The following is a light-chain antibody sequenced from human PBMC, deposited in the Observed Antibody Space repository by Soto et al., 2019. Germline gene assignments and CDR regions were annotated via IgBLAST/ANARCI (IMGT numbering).Light chain of an antibody. CDR3: QQANSCPLT. CDR2: GAS. J-gene: IGKJ4*01. Sequence: IQMTQSPSSVAASVGDGVHSTCRARQLSSSWLAWYHVKPRKAPKLLIYGASNRESGVPSRFIGSESGTLFILTTNSRQPADFSTYYYQQANSCPLTFGGGTEVEV. V-gene: IGKV1-12*01. CDR1: QLSSSW.